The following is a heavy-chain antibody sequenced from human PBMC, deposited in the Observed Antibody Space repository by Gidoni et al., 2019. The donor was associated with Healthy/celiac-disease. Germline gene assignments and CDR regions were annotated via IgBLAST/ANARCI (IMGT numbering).Heavy chain of an antibody. CDR2: INTNSGGT. D-gene: IGHD6-19*01. CDR3: ARDRSANTREPSGP. V-gene: IGHV1-2*02. J-gene: IGHJ5*02. Sequence: QVQLVQSGAEVKKHGASVKVAGQASGDTFPGYYRHWVRQAPGQGLEWMGWINTNSGGTNYAQKFQGRVTMTRDTSISTAYMELSRLRSDDTAVYYCARDRSANTREPSGPWGQGTLVTVSS. CDR1: GDTFPGYY.